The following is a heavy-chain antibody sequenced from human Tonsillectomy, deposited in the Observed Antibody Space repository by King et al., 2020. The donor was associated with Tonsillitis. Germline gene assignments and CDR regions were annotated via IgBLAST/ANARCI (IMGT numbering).Heavy chain of an antibody. Sequence: QLQESVSGLLKPSQTLSLTCAVSGGSISSGGYSWSWIRQPPGKGLEWIGYIYHSGSTYYNPSLKSRVTISVDRSKNQFSLKLSSVTAADTAVYYCARGIVGATWYFDYWGQGTLVTVSS. D-gene: IGHD1-26*01. CDR3: ARGIVGATWYFDY. V-gene: IGHV4-30-2*01. CDR2: IYHSGST. J-gene: IGHJ4*02. CDR1: GGSISSGGYS.